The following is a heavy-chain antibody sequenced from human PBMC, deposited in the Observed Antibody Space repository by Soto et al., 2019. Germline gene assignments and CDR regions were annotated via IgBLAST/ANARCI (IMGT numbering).Heavy chain of an antibody. CDR2: ISYDGSNK. D-gene: IGHD6-19*01. CDR1: GFTFSSYG. Sequence: QVQLVESGGGVVQPGRSLRLSCAASGFTFSSYGMHWVRQAPGKGLEWVAVISYDGSNKYYADSVKGRFTISRDNSKHTLYLQMNSLRAEDTAVYYCAKSPNEQWLVLEGYFDYWGQGTLVTVSS. V-gene: IGHV3-30*18. J-gene: IGHJ4*02. CDR3: AKSPNEQWLVLEGYFDY.